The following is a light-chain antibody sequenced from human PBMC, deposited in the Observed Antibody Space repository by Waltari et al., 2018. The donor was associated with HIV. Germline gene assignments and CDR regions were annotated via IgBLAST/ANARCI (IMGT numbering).Light chain of an antibody. Sequence: SALTQPASVSGSPGQSITISCTGTSSDVGNYNLVSWYQQYPGKAPKLMIYEAVKRPSGVSNRISASKSGNTASLTISGLQAEDEADYYCCSYGGSSTWVFGGGTKLTVL. V-gene: IGLV2-23*01. CDR1: SSDVGNYNL. J-gene: IGLJ3*02. CDR3: CSYGGSSTWV. CDR2: EAV.